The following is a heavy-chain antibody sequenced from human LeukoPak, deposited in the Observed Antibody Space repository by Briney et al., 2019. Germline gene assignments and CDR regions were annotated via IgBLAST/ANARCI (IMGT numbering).Heavy chain of an antibody. CDR1: GFTLSSHS. Sequence: GGSLRLSCAASGFTLSSHSMNWVRQAPGKGLEWVSSINSGSSYIYYADSVKGRFTISRDNSKNTLYLQMNSLRAEDTAVYYCAKDHNGPYYYDSSGPSFDYWGQGTLVTVSS. D-gene: IGHD3-22*01. J-gene: IGHJ4*02. CDR3: AKDHNGPYYYDSSGPSFDY. CDR2: INSGSSYI. V-gene: IGHV3-21*04.